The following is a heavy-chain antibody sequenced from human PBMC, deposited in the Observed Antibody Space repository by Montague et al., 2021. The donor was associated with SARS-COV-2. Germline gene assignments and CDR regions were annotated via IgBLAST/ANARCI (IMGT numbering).Heavy chain of an antibody. J-gene: IGHJ4*02. CDR1: GFTFSSYG. Sequence: SLRLSCAASGFTFSSYGMHWVRQAPGKGLEWVAVIWYDGSNEYYADSVKGRFTISRDNSKNTLYLQMNSLRAEDTAVYYCARDLFWGTDSGTQQRRDYWGQGTLVTVSS. CDR2: IWYDGSNE. V-gene: IGHV3-33*01. D-gene: IGHD3-16*01. CDR3: ARDLFWGTDSGTQQRRDY.